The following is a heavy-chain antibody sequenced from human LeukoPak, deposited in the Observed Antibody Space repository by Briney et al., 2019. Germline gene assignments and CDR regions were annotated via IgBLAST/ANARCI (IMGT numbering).Heavy chain of an antibody. Sequence: SVKVSCKASGGTFSSYAISWMRQAPGQGLEWMGGIIPIFGTANYAQKFQGRVTITADESTSTAYMELSSLRSEDTAVYYCANTNYDILTGYYPYNWFDPWGQGTLVTVSS. CDR2: IIPIFGTA. CDR1: GGTFSSYA. D-gene: IGHD3-9*01. J-gene: IGHJ5*02. V-gene: IGHV1-69*01. CDR3: ANTNYDILTGYYPYNWFDP.